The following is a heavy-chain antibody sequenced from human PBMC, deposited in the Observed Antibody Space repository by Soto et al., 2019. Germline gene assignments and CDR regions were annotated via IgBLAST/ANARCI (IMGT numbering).Heavy chain of an antibody. V-gene: IGHV1-69*13. D-gene: IGHD6-19*01. CDR2: IIPIFGTA. CDR3: AREIRPTQWSHYFDY. CDR1: GGTFSSYA. Sequence: GASVKVSCKASGGTFSSYAISWVRQAPGQGLEWMGGIIPIFGTANYAQKFQGRVTITADESTSTAYMELSSLRSEDTAVYYCAREIRPTQWSHYFDYWGQGTLVTVSS. J-gene: IGHJ4*02.